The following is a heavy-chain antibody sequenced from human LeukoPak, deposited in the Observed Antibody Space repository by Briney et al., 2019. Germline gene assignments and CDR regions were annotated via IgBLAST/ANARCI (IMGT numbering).Heavy chain of an antibody. CDR3: ARDRVIEWELLRFKNWFDP. CDR2: ISSSSSYI. CDR1: GFTFSSYS. Sequence: PGGSLRLSCAASGFTFSSYSMNWVRQAPGKGLEWVSSISSSSSYIYYADSVKGRFTISRDNAKNSLYLQMNSLRAEDTAVYYCARDRVIEWELLRFKNWFDPWGQGTLVTVSS. J-gene: IGHJ5*02. D-gene: IGHD1-26*01. V-gene: IGHV3-21*01.